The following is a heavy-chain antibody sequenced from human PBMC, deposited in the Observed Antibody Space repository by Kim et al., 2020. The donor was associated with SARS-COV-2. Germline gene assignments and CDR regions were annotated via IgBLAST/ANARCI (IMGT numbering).Heavy chain of an antibody. J-gene: IGHJ4*02. CDR3: AKSLFHYVFDY. V-gene: IGHV3-23*01. Sequence: GGSLRLSCSASGFTFNNYAMTWVRQAPGKGLEWVASLTDSGRNTYYADSVKGRFTISRDNSMNTLYLQMDSLRAEDTALYYCAKSLFHYVFDYWGQGTLVSVSS. CDR2: LTDSGRNT. CDR1: GFTFNNYA. D-gene: IGHD3-16*01.